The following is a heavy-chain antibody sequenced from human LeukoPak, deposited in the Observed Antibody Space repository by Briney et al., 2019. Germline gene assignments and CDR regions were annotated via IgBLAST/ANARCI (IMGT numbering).Heavy chain of an antibody. CDR2: ISYDGSNK. V-gene: IGHV3-30-3*01. CDR1: GFTFSSYA. CDR3: AREGYCSSTSCYGAEYFQH. D-gene: IGHD2-2*01. Sequence: GGSLRLSCAASGFTFSSYAMHWVRQAPGKGLEWVAVISYDGSNKYYADSVKGRFTISRDNSKNTLYLQMNSLRAEDTAVYYCAREGYCSSTSCYGAEYFQHWGQGTLVTVSS. J-gene: IGHJ1*01.